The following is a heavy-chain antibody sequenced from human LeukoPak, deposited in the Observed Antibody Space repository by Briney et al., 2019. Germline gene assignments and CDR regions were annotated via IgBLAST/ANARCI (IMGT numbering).Heavy chain of an antibody. CDR1: GYTFTSYG. V-gene: IGHV1-69*05. CDR3: ARDKNAYSSGWYERNWFDP. D-gene: IGHD6-19*01. CDR2: IIPIFGTA. Sequence: SVKVSCKASGYTFTSYGISWVRQAPGQGLEWMGGIIPIFGTANYAQKFQGRVTITTDESTSTAYMELSSLRSEDTAVYYCARDKNAYSSGWYERNWFDPWGQGTLVTVSS. J-gene: IGHJ5*02.